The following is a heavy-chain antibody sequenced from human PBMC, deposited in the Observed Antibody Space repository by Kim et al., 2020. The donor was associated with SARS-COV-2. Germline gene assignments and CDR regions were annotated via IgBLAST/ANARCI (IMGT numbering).Heavy chain of an antibody. J-gene: IGHJ4*02. CDR3: AREFSD. D-gene: IGHD1-26*01. CDR2: SGST. Sequence: SGSTHYNPSLKSRVTISLDTSKNQFSLKLRSVTAADTAVYYCAREFSDWGQGTLVTVSS. V-gene: IGHV4-59*01.